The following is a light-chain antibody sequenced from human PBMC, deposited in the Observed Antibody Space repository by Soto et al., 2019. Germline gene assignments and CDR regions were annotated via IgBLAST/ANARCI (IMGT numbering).Light chain of an antibody. CDR1: SSDIGAYNS. Sequence: QSALTQPASVSGSPGQSITISCTGTSSDIGAYNSVSWHQQHPGKAPKLIIYDVSSRPSGISNRFSGSKSGNTASLTISGLQADDDATYYCSSYTSLTTEVFGGGTKLTVL. CDR3: SSYTSLTTEV. CDR2: DVS. V-gene: IGLV2-14*03. J-gene: IGLJ3*02.